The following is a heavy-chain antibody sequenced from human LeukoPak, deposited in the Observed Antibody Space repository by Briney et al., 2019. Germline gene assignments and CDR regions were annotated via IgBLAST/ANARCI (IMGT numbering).Heavy chain of an antibody. J-gene: IGHJ5*02. V-gene: IGHV4-39*01. Sequence: PSETLSLTCTVSGGSTSSSSYYWGWIRQPPGKGLEWIGSIYYSGSTYYNPSLKSRVTISVDTSKNQFSLKLSSVTAADTAVYYCARNSLGSIAAPKFDPWGQGTLVTVSS. CDR1: GGSTSSSSYY. D-gene: IGHD6-6*01. CDR2: IYYSGST. CDR3: ARNSLGSIAAPKFDP.